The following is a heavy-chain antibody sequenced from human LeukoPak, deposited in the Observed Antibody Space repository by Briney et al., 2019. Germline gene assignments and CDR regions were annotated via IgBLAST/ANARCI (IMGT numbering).Heavy chain of an antibody. D-gene: IGHD6-13*01. Sequence: PSETLSLTCTVSGGSISSYYWNWIRQPPGKGLEWIGYIYYTGSTNYNPSLKSRVTMSVDTSKNQFSLNLKSVTPEDTAVYYCARNLIPEQLVLNFWGQGTLVTVSS. J-gene: IGHJ4*02. CDR2: IYYTGST. CDR3: ARNLIPEQLVLNF. V-gene: IGHV4-59*01. CDR1: GGSISSYY.